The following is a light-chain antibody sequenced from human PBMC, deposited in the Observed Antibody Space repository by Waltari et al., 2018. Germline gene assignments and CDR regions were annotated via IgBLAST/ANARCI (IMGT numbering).Light chain of an antibody. CDR2: ENT. J-gene: IGLJ7*01. V-gene: IGLV1-51*02. CDR1: PPNTGNTH. CDR3: GTWDSSLSGAV. Sequence: QSVLTQPPSVSAAPGPRVTIPCSGGPPNTGNTHGTWYRQFPGTAPKLLIYENTERPSGIPGRFSGSKSGTSATLDITGLQAGDEADYYCGTWDSSLSGAVFGGGTHLTVL.